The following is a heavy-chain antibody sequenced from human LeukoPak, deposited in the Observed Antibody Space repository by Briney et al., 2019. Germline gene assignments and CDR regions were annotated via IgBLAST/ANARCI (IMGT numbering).Heavy chain of an antibody. CDR1: GGTFSSYA. D-gene: IGHD4-11*01. CDR2: IIPIFGTA. Sequence: SVKVSCKASGGTFSSYAISWVRQAPGQGLEWMGGIIPIFGTANYAQKFQGRVTITTDESTSTAYMELSSLRSEDTAVYYCARGTIYGNINYYYYYMDVWGKGTTVTVSS. CDR3: ARGTIYGNINYYYYYMDV. V-gene: IGHV1-69*05. J-gene: IGHJ6*03.